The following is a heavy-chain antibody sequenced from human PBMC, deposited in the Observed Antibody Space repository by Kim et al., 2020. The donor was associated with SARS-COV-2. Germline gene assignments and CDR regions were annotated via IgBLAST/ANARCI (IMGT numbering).Heavy chain of an antibody. Sequence: GGSLRLSCAASGFTFSSYWMHWVRQAPRKGRGGVGGINSEGSSTSYADSVKGRVTISRDNAKNTLFLQMNSLRAEDTAVYYCARTYYYGSGSYVYWGQGTLVTVSS. CDR3: ARTYYYGSGSYVY. CDR1: GFTFSSYW. D-gene: IGHD3-10*01. J-gene: IGHJ4*02. CDR2: INSEGSST. V-gene: IGHV3-74*01.